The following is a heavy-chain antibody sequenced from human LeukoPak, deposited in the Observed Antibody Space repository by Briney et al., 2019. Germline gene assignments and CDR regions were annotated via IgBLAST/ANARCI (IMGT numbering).Heavy chain of an antibody. CDR3: AKSSSSWPGDWFDP. CDR1: GFTFSSYG. CDR2: IRYDGSNK. J-gene: IGHJ5*02. D-gene: IGHD6-13*01. V-gene: IGHV3-30*02. Sequence: PGGSLRLSCAASGFTFSSYGMHWVRQAPGKGVEWVAFIRYDGSNKYYADSVKGRFTISRDNSKNTLYPQMNSLRAEDTAVYYCAKSSSSWPGDWFDPWGKGTLVTVSS.